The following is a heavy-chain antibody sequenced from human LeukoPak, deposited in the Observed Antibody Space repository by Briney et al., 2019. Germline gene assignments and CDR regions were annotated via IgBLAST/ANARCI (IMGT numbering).Heavy chain of an antibody. J-gene: IGHJ3*02. V-gene: IGHV3-13*04. CDR3: ARAYRGYYGSGSYYNDAFDI. CDR2: IGTAGDT. CDR1: GFAFSSYD. D-gene: IGHD3-10*01. Sequence: PGGSLRLSCAASGFAFSSYDMHWVRQATGKGLEWVSAIGTAGDTYYPGSVKGRFTISRENAKNSLYLQMNSLRAGDTAVYYCARAYRGYYGSGSYYNDAFDIWGQGTMVTVSP.